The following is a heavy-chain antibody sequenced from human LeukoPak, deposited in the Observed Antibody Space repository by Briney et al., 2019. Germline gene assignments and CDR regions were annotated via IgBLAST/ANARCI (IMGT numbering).Heavy chain of an antibody. D-gene: IGHD6-19*01. V-gene: IGHV3-7*01. CDR2: IKQDGSEK. CDR1: GFTFSSYW. J-gene: IGHJ4*02. CDR3: ARDNGGYSSGFFDY. Sequence: QPGGSLRLSCAASGFTFSSYWMSWVRQAPGKGLEWVANIKQDGSEKYYVDSVKGRFTISRDNAKNSLYLQMNSLRAEDTAVYYCARDNGGYSSGFFDYWGQGTLVTVSS.